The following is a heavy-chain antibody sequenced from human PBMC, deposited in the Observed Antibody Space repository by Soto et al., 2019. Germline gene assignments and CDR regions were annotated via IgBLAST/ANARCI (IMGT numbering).Heavy chain of an antibody. J-gene: IGHJ4*02. CDR3: ARGPSSLTRFDY. CDR1: GFSVSSDA. V-gene: IGHV3-30-3*01. D-gene: IGHD2-2*01. CDR2: ISYDGSNK. Sequence: GVSMRLECAASGFSVSSDAMHWLRQAPGKGLEWVAVISYDGSNKYYADSVKGRFTISRDNSKNTLYVQMNSLRAEDTAVYYCARGPSSLTRFDYWVQRTLVTVSS.